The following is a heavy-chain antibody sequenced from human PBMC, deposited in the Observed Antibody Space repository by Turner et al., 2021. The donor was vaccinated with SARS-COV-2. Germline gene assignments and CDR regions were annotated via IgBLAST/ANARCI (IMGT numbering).Heavy chain of an antibody. CDR2: IDHSGDT. CDR3: ARSGDSWPHDF. CDR1: YIGSYF. V-gene: IGHV4-59*01. Sequence: QVLLRESGPGLVRPSETLSLNCNVNYIGSYFWSWIRQRPGKTLELIAYIDHSGDTSYNPSLKSRVTISIDTSQNQISLKLRSVTAADTAVYFCARSGDSWPHDFWGPGTLVTVSS. J-gene: IGHJ4*02. D-gene: IGHD6-13*01.